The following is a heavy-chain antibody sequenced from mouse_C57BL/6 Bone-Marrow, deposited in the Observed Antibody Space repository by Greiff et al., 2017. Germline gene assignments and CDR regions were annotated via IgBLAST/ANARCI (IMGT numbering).Heavy chain of an antibody. CDR2: IWSGGST. CDR1: GFSLTSYG. V-gene: IGHV2-4*01. D-gene: IGHD1-1*02. J-gene: IGHJ1*03. CDR3: AKKGGGSWCFDV. Sequence: QVQLKESGPGLVQPSQSLSITCTVSGFSLTSYGVHWVRQPPGKGLEWLGVIWSGGSTDYNAAFISRLSISKDNSKSQVFFKMNSLQTDDTAIYYCAKKGGGSWCFDVWGTGTTVTVSS.